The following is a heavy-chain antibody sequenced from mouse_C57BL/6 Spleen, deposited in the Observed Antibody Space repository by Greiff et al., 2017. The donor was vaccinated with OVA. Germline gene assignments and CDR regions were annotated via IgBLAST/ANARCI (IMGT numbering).Heavy chain of an antibody. CDR1: GFTFSSYA. Sequence: EVMLVESGGGLVKPGGSLKLSCAASGFTFSSYAMSWVRQTPEKRLEWVATISDGGSYTYYPDNVKGRFTISRDNAKNNLYLQMSHLKSEDTAMYYCARDPITTVVTTRGFDYWGQGTTLTVSS. D-gene: IGHD1-1*01. CDR3: ARDPITTVVTTRGFDY. J-gene: IGHJ2*01. CDR2: ISDGGSYT. V-gene: IGHV5-4*01.